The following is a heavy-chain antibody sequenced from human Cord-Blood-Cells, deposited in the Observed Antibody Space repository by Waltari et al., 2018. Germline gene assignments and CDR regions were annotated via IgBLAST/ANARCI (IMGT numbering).Heavy chain of an antibody. CDR3: ASRMYYYYGMDV. CDR2: IYYSGST. CDR1: GGSISSYY. Sequence: QVQLQESGPGLVTPSETLSLTCTVSGGSISSYYWSWIRQPPGKGLEWIGYIYYSGSTNYNPSLKSRVTISVDTSKNQFSLKLSSVTAADTAVYYCASRMYYYYGMDVWGQGTTVTVSS. V-gene: IGHV4-59*01. J-gene: IGHJ6*02.